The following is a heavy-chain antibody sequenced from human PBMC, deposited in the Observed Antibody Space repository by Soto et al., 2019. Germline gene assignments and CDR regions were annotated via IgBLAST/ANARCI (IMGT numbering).Heavy chain of an antibody. D-gene: IGHD2-8*01. CDR3: ARGDSTDCSNGVCSFFYNHDMDV. J-gene: IGHJ6*02. CDR2: INPKSGGT. Sequence: GASVKVSCKASGYSFTDYHIHWVRQAPGQGLEWLGRINPKSGGTSTAQKFQGWVTMTTDTFISTASMELTRLTSDDTAIYYCARGDSTDCSNGVCSFFYNHDMDVWGRGTTVTVSS. V-gene: IGHV1-2*04. CDR1: GYSFTDYH.